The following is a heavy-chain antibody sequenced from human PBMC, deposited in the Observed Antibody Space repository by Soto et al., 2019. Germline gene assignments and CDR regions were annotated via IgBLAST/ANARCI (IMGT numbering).Heavy chain of an antibody. J-gene: IGHJ3*02. CDR2: MNPNSGNT. Sequence: GASVKVSCKASGYTFTSYDINWVRQATGQGLEWMGWMNPNSGNTGYAQKFQGRVTMTRNTSISTAYMELSSLRSEDTAVYYCARAGYSGYDSAFDIWGQGTMVTVSS. CDR3: ARAGYSGYDSAFDI. CDR1: GYTFTSYD. V-gene: IGHV1-8*01. D-gene: IGHD5-12*01.